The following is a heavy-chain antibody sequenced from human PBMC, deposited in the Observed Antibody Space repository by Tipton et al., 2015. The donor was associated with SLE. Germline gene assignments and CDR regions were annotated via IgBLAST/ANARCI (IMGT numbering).Heavy chain of an antibody. J-gene: IGHJ3*01. CDR3: ARHFGWSFDV. D-gene: IGHD2-15*01. Sequence: TLSLTCAVYGGSFSSGGFYWTWIRQHPGKGLEWIGYIYTSGSTHSNPSLTSRIIISVDMSKNQFSLKLTSVTAADTAVYYCARHFGWSFDVWGQGTMVTVSS. V-gene: IGHV4-31*11. CDR2: IYTSGST. CDR1: GGSFSSGGFY.